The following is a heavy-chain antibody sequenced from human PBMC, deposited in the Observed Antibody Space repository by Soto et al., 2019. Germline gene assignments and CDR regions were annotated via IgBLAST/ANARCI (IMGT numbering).Heavy chain of an antibody. V-gene: IGHV1-69*13. D-gene: IGHD3-10*01. CDR2: IIPIFGTA. J-gene: IGHJ4*03. Sequence: ASVKVSCKASGGTFSSYAISWVRQAPGQGLEWMGGIIPIFGTANYAQKFQGRVTITADESTSTAYMELSSLRSEDTAVYYCARLGGSGAYGSNRWGVADWGQGTLVTVSS. CDR3: ARLGGSGAYGSNRWGVAD. CDR1: GGTFSSYA.